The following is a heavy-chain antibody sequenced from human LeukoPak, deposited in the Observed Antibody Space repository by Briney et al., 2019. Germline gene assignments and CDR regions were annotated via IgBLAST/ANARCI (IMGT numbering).Heavy chain of an antibody. Sequence: GGSLRLSCTASGFTFSSYWMSWVRQAPGKGLEWVANIKQDGSEKYYVDSVKGRFTISRDNARNSLYLQMNSLRAEDTAVYYCARDFSSSSGYYYDYWGQGTLVTVSS. J-gene: IGHJ4*02. CDR2: IKQDGSEK. CDR1: GFTFSSYW. V-gene: IGHV3-7*01. CDR3: ARDFSSSSGYYYDY. D-gene: IGHD3-22*01.